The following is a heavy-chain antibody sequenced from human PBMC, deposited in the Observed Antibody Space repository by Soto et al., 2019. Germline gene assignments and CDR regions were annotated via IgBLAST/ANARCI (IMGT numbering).Heavy chain of an antibody. D-gene: IGHD2-8*01. CDR1: GGTFSSYA. V-gene: IGHV1-69*13. J-gene: IGHJ6*02. CDR2: IIPIFGTA. CDR3: ARTHLPDKTKGDYYYYGMDV. Sequence: SVKVSCKASGGTFSSYAISWVRQAPGQGLEWMGGIIPIFGTANYAQKFQGRVTITADESTSTAYMELSSLRSEDTAVYYCARTHLPDKTKGDYYYYGMDVWGQGTTVTVSS.